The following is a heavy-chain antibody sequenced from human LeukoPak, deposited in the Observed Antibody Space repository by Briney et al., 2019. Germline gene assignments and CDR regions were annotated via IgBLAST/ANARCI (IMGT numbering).Heavy chain of an antibody. CDR2: IKQDGSEK. J-gene: IGHJ4*02. D-gene: IGHD2-2*01. CDR1: GFTFSSNA. CDR3: AKDAWYQLLLSWFDY. Sequence: PGGSLTLSCAAYGFTFSSNAMHWVRQAPGKGLVWVADIKQDGSEKYYVDSVKGRFTISRDNAKNSLYLQMNSLRAEDTAVYYCAKDAWYQLLLSWFDYWGQGTLVTVSS. V-gene: IGHV3-7*03.